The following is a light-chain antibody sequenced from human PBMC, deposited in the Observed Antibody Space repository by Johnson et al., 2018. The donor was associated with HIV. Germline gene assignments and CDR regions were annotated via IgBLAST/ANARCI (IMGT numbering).Light chain of an antibody. V-gene: IGLV1-51*02. J-gene: IGLJ1*01. CDR3: GTWDTSLSALYV. CDR2: ENS. Sequence: QSVLTQPPSVSAAPGQKVTISCSGSSSNIGNNFVSWYQHLPGTAPKLLIYENSKRPSGIPDRFSGSKSGTSATLGITGLQTGDEADYYCGTWDTSLSALYVFGTGTKVTVL. CDR1: SSNIGNNF.